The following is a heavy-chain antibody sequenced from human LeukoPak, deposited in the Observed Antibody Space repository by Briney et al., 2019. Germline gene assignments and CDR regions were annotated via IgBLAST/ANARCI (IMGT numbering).Heavy chain of an antibody. CDR2: FYYSRDT. CDR3: ARWNYDILTGYRYFDY. V-gene: IGHV4-59*01. CDR1: GVSMRGFY. D-gene: IGHD3-9*01. Sequence: SETLSLTCTVSGVSMRGFYWSWIRQPPGKGLEWIGYFYYSRDTNYNPALKSRVTISVDTSKNQFSLEVNSLTAADTAVYYCARWNYDILTGYRYFDYWGQGTLVTVSS. J-gene: IGHJ4*02.